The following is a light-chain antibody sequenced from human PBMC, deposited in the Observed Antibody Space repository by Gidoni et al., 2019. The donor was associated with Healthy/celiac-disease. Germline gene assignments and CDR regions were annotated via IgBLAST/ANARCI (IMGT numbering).Light chain of an antibody. CDR2: YDS. J-gene: IGLJ2*01. V-gene: IGLV3-21*04. CDR1: NIGSES. Sequence: SYVLTQPPSVSVAPGKTARITCGGNNIGSESGHWYHQKPGQAPVLVIYYDSDRPSGIPERFSGSNSGNTATLTISRVEAGDEADYYCQVWDSSSDHVVFGGGTKLTVL. CDR3: QVWDSSSDHVV.